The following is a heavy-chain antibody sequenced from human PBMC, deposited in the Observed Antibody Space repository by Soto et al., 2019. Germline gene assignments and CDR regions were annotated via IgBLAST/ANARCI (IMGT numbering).Heavy chain of an antibody. J-gene: IGHJ4*02. D-gene: IGHD1-1*01. CDR1: GFNFEDHA. V-gene: IGHV3-9*01. Sequence: EVQLVESGGGLVEPGRSLRLSCAVSGFNFEDHAMNWVRLAPGKGLEWVSGISAYGAFVCYANSVRGRFTISRDNDKNSLVLPMSRLRREDTAVYYCTRAIFRTITTVDYWGQGTLVTVSS. CDR3: TRAIFRTITTVDY. CDR2: ISAYGAFV.